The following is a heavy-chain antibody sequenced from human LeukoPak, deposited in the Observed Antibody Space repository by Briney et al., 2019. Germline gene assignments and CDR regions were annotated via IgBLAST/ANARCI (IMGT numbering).Heavy chain of an antibody. D-gene: IGHD6-19*01. J-gene: IGHJ4*02. CDR2: IYEDGREK. CDR3: ARASGWFKQTFDY. CDR1: GFTFSNYW. Sequence: GSLRLSCAASGFTFSNYWMSWVRQAPGKGLEWVASIYEDGREKYYVDSVKGRFTISRDTAKKSLFLQMNSLRADDTAVYYCARASGWFKQTFDYWGQGTLVTVSS. V-gene: IGHV3-7*01.